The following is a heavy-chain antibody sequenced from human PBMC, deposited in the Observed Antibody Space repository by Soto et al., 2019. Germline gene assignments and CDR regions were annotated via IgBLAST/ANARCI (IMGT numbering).Heavy chain of an antibody. D-gene: IGHD6-13*01. J-gene: IGHJ4*02. CDR2: IYTSGTT. CDR3: ARQRTYSSSWYDY. V-gene: IGHV4-4*07. Sequence: LSETLSLTCTVSGGSISNYYWTWIRQPAGKGLEWIGRIYTSGTTNYNPSLKSRVTMLIDTSKNQFSLRLSSVTAADTALYYCARQRTYSSSWYDYWGQGTLVTVSS. CDR1: GGSISNYY.